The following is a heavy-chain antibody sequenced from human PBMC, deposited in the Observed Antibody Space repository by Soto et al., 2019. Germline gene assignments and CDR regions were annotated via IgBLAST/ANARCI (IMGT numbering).Heavy chain of an antibody. V-gene: IGHV3-30*18. CDR1: GFTFSSHG. D-gene: IGHD3-10*01. Sequence: GGSLRLPCAASGFTFSSHGMHWVRQAPGKGLEWVAVISYDGSNKYYADSVKGRFTISRDNSKNTLYLQMNSLRAEDTAVYYCAKDHYYGSGHTDYYYYYYMDVWGKGTTVTVAS. CDR2: ISYDGSNK. CDR3: AKDHYYGSGHTDYYYYYYMDV. J-gene: IGHJ6*03.